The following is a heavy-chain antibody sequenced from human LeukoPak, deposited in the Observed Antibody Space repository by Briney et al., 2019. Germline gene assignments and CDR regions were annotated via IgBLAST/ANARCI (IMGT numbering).Heavy chain of an antibody. V-gene: IGHV3-21*04. CDR3: AKPYGYYGSGSYSPFDY. Sequence: GGSLRLSCAASGFTFSSYSMNWVRQAPGKGLEWVSSISSSSSYIYYADSVKGRFTISRDNAKNSLYLQMNSLRAEDTAVYYCAKPYGYYGSGSYSPFDYWGQGTLVTVSS. CDR1: GFTFSSYS. J-gene: IGHJ4*02. D-gene: IGHD3-10*01. CDR2: ISSSSSYI.